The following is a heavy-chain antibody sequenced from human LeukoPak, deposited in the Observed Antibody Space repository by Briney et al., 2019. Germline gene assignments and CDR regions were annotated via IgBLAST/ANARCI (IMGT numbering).Heavy chain of an antibody. V-gene: IGHV4-59*01. Sequence: PSETLSLTCTVSDGSISSYYWSWIRQPPGKGLEWIGYIYYSGSTNYNPSLTSRVTISVDTSKNQFSLKLSSVTATDTAVYYCASQTAPFGDYGNLGFDYWGQGTLVTVSS. D-gene: IGHD4-11*01. CDR2: IYYSGST. CDR1: DGSISSYY. J-gene: IGHJ4*02. CDR3: ASQTAPFGDYGNLGFDY.